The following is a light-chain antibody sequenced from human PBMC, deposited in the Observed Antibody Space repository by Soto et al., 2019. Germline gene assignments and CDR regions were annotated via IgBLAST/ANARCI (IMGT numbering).Light chain of an antibody. CDR2: DNK. CDR3: ATWDSSLSAVV. CDR1: SSNIGNNY. J-gene: IGLJ2*01. V-gene: IGLV1-51*01. Sequence: QSVLTQPPSLSAAPGQRVTISCSGSSSNIGNNYVSWYQQFPGTATKFLIYDNKKRPSGIPDRFSGSKSGTSATLGITGLQTGDEADYYCATWDSSLSAVVFGGGTKVTVL.